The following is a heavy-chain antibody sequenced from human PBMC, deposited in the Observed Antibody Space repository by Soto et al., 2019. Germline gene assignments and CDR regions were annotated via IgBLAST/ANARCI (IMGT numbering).Heavy chain of an antibody. Sequence: QLQLQESGSGLVKPSQTLSLTCAVSGGSISSGGYSWSWIRQPPGKGLEWIGYIYHSGSTYYNPSLKSRVTISVDRSKNQFSLKMDSVTAAATAGDYCDRDCGEEGIDYWGQGTLVTVSS. CDR2: IYHSGST. J-gene: IGHJ4*02. D-gene: IGHD2-21*01. CDR3: DRDCGEEGIDY. CDR1: GGSISSGGYS. V-gene: IGHV4-30-2*01.